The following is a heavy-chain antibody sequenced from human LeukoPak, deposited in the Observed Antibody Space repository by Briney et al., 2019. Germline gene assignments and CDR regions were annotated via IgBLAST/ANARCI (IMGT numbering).Heavy chain of an antibody. Sequence: GRSLRLSCAASGFTFGSYGMHWVRQAPGKGLEWVAVIWYDGSNKYYADSVKGRFTISRDNSKNTLYLQMNSLRAEDTAVYYCARNTMVRGLDWFDPWGQGTLVTVSS. CDR2: IWYDGSNK. J-gene: IGHJ5*02. CDR1: GFTFGSYG. V-gene: IGHV3-33*01. D-gene: IGHD3-10*01. CDR3: ARNTMVRGLDWFDP.